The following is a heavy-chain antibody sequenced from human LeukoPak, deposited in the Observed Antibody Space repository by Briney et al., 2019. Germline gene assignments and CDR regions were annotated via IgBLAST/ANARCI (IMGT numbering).Heavy chain of an antibody. J-gene: IGHJ6*03. CDR1: GGSISSYY. CDR3: ARATRIAAAGTVGCYYMDV. CDR2: IYYSGST. D-gene: IGHD6-13*01. V-gene: IGHV4-59*01. Sequence: SETLSLTCTVSGGSISSYYWSWIRQPPGKGLEWIGYIYYSGSTNYNPSPKSRVTISVDTSKNQFSLKLSSVTAADTAVYYCARATRIAAAGTVGCYYMDVWGKGTTVTVSS.